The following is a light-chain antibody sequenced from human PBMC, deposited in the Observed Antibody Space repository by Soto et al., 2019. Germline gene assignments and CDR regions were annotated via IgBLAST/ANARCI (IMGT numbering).Light chain of an antibody. Sequence: EIVLTQSPASLSLSPGERATLSCRASQSVSGTYLAWYQQKFGLAPRLLIYDASTRATGIPVRFSGSGSGTDFTLTIGRLEPEDSAVYYCQQYGTSPWTFGQGTKVDIK. CDR3: QQYGTSPWT. CDR2: DAS. J-gene: IGKJ1*01. V-gene: IGKV3D-20*01. CDR1: QSVSGTY.